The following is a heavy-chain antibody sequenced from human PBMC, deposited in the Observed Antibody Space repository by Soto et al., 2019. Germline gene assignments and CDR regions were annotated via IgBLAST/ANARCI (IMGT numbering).Heavy chain of an antibody. CDR2: IWYDGSNK. J-gene: IGHJ5*02. Sequence: PGGSLRLSCAASGFTFSSYGMHWVRQAPGKGLEWVAVIWYDGSNKYYADSVKGRFTISRDNSKNTLYLQMNSLRAEDTAVYYCAKVLSAYGAGIAWGQGTLVTVSS. CDR3: AKVLSAYGAGIA. V-gene: IGHV3-33*06. D-gene: IGHD4-17*01. CDR1: GFTFSSYG.